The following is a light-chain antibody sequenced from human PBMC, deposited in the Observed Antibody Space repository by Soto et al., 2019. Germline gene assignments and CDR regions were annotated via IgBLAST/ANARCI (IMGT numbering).Light chain of an antibody. CDR3: QEYNNWPPMYT. CDR1: QSVSRK. CDR2: DTS. V-gene: IGKV3-15*01. Sequence: EMVMTQSPATLSVSPGERATLSCRASQSVSRKLAWYQQRPGQAPRLLVYDTSTRATGIPGRFSGSGSGTDFTLTISSLQSEDFAVYYCQEYNNWPPMYTFGQGTKLEIK. J-gene: IGKJ2*01.